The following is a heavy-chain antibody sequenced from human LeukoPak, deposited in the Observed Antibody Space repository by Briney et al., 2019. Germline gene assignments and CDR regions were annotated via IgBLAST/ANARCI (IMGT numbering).Heavy chain of an antibody. CDR2: INHSGST. CDR3: ARQWGYDFDY. J-gene: IGHJ4*02. D-gene: IGHD5-12*01. V-gene: IGHV4-34*01. Sequence: PSETLSLTCAVYGGSFSGYYWSWIRQPPGKWLEWIGEINHSGSTNYNPSLKSRVTISVDTSKNQFSLKLSSVTAADTAVYYCARQWGYDFDYWGQGTLVTVSS. CDR1: GGSFSGYY.